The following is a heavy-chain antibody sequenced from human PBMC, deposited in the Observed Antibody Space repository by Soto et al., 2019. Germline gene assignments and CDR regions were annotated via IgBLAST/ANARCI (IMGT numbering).Heavy chain of an antibody. CDR1: GGSISSGGYY. CDR3: ARVTGYYYDSSGYYYLDY. J-gene: IGHJ4*02. CDR2: IYYSGST. D-gene: IGHD3-22*01. Sequence: PSETLSLTCTVSGGSISSGGYYWSWIRQHPGKGLEWIGYIYYSGSTYYNPSLKSRVTISVDASKNQFSLKLSSVTAADTAVYYCARVTGYYYDSSGYYYLDYWGQGTLVTVSS. V-gene: IGHV4-31*03.